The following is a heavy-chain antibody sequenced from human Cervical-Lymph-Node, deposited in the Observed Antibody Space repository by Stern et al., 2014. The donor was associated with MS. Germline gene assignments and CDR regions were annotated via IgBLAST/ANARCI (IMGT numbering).Heavy chain of an antibody. J-gene: IGHJ6*02. CDR3: ASAHPATRRGYKGMNV. V-gene: IGHV1-69*05. D-gene: IGHD2-2*01. CDR2: IIPVFGTP. CDR1: GGTFRNFA. Sequence: VQLVQSGSEVTKPGSSVNVTCKASGGTFRNFAVNWVRQAPGQGLEWVGGIIPVFGTPAYAQKLQGRLTIISDESTNTVYMELSSLTTDDTATYFCASAHPATRRGYKGMNVWGQGTTIAVSS.